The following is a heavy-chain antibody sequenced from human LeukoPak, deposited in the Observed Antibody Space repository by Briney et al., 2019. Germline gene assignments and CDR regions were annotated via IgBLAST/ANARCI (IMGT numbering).Heavy chain of an antibody. CDR1: GGSFSGYY. J-gene: IGHJ5*02. CDR2: ISYTGST. D-gene: IGHD2/OR15-2a*01. CDR3: ARVLIITNWFDP. V-gene: IGHV4-34*01. Sequence: TSETLSLTCAVYGGSFSGYYWSWIRQPPGKGLEWIGSISYTGSTYYNPSLKSRVTISVDTSKNQFSLKLSSVTAADTAVYYCARVLIITNWFDPWGQGTLVTVSS.